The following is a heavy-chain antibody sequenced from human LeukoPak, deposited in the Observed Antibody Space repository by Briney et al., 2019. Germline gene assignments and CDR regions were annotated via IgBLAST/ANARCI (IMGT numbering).Heavy chain of an antibody. CDR3: ARGDIVVVPAARNWFDP. V-gene: IGHV1-2*02. J-gene: IGHJ5*02. CDR2: INPNSGGT. CDR1: GYTFTGYY. Sequence: ASVKVSCKASGYTFTGYYMHWVRQAPGQGLEWMGWINPNSGGTNYAQKFRGRVTMTRDTSISTAYMELSRLRSDDTAVYYCARGDIVVVPAARNWFDPWGQGTLVTVSS. D-gene: IGHD2-2*01.